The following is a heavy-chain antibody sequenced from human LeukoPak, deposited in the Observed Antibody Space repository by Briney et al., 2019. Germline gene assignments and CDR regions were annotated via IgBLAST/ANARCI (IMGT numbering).Heavy chain of an antibody. Sequence: SETLSLTCTVSGGSISSYYWSWIRQPPGKGLEWIGYIYYSGSTNYNPSLKSQVTISVDTSKNQFSLKLSSVTAADTAVYYCAGIGPAVIDYWGQGTLVTVSS. J-gene: IGHJ4*02. V-gene: IGHV4-59*01. CDR1: GGSISSYY. CDR3: AGIGPAVIDY. CDR2: IYYSGST. D-gene: IGHD4-17*01.